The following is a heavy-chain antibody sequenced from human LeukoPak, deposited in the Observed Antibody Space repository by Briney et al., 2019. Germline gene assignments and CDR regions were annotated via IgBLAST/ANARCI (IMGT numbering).Heavy chain of an antibody. CDR1: GGSFSGYY. CDR2: INHSGST. CDR3: ARGGTYYYGSGSYYKPPRYYYYMDV. D-gene: IGHD3-10*01. Sequence: SETLSLTCAVYGGSFSGYYWSWIRQPPGKGLEWIGEINHSGSTNYNPSLKSRVTISVDTSKNQFSLKLSSVTAADTAVYYCARGGTYYYGSGSYYKPPRYYYYMDVWGKGTTVTVSS. J-gene: IGHJ6*03. V-gene: IGHV4-34*01.